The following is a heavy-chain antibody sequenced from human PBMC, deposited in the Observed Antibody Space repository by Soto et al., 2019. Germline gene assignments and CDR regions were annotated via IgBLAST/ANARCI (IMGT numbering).Heavy chain of an antibody. Sequence: GASVKVSCKASGGTFNSYTISWGRQAPGQGLEWMGRIIPILGIANYAQKFQGRVTITADKSTSTAYIELSSLRSEDTAVYYCARAEGNYYGSAPWGQGTLVTVAS. CDR2: IIPILGIA. CDR1: GGTFNSYT. CDR3: ARAEGNYYGSAP. D-gene: IGHD3-10*01. J-gene: IGHJ5*02. V-gene: IGHV1-69*02.